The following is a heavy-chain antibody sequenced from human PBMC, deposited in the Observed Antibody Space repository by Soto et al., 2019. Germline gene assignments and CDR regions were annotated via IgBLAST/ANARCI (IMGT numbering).Heavy chain of an antibody. Sequence: SETLSLTCSVSGASISSRDYYWGWIRQTPGKGLEWIGNIDYNGVTYYNPSLKSRVTVSKDTSKNQFSLKVASVTAADTAIYYCGRVMIGTSRHTDSDYWGQGTQVTISS. CDR3: GRVMIGTSRHTDSDY. CDR2: IDYNGVT. V-gene: IGHV4-39*01. D-gene: IGHD2-2*01. CDR1: GASISSRDYY. J-gene: IGHJ4*02.